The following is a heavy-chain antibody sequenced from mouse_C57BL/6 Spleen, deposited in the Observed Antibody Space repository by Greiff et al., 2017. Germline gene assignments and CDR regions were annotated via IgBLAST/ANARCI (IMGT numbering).Heavy chain of an antibody. CDR3: ARHEDYSNYGVFFAY. CDR2: FYPGSGSI. CDR1: GYTFTEYT. Sequence: VKLQESGAELVKPGASVKLSCKASGYTFTEYTIPWVKQRSGQGLEWIGWFYPGSGSIKYNEKFKDKATLTADKSSSTVYMELSRLTSEDSAVYFCARHEDYSNYGVFFAYWGQGTLVTVSA. D-gene: IGHD2-5*01. V-gene: IGHV1-62-2*01. J-gene: IGHJ3*01.